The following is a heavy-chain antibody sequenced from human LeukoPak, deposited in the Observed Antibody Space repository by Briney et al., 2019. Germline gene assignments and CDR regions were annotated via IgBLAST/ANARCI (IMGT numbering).Heavy chain of an antibody. CDR1: GFTFSGAA. Sequence: QTGGSLRLSCAASGFTFSGAAIHWVRQASGKGLEWVGRIRSKTNNYATSYAASVKGRFTVSSDDSENTAYLQMNSLKTEDTAVYYCTCNPYGSGSTPHNYWGQGTLVTVSS. J-gene: IGHJ4*02. V-gene: IGHV3-73*01. CDR3: TCNPYGSGSTPHNY. D-gene: IGHD3-10*01. CDR2: IRSKTNNYAT.